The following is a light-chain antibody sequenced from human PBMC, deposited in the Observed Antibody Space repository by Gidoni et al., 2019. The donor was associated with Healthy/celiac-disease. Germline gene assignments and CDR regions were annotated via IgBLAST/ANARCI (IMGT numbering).Light chain of an antibody. Sequence: QSVLTQPPSVSGAPGQRVTISCTGSSSNIGAGYDVHWYQQLPGTAPKLLIYGYSNRPSGVPYRFSCSKSGTSASLAITWLQAEDEADYYCQSYDSSLSGSVVFGGGTKLTVL. CDR3: QSYDSSLSGSVV. CDR1: SSNIGAGYD. CDR2: GYS. V-gene: IGLV1-40*01. J-gene: IGLJ2*01.